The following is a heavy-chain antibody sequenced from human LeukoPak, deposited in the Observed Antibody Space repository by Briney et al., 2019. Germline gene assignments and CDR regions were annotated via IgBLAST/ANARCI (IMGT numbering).Heavy chain of an antibody. CDR3: ARGYSSGYHGPFDY. V-gene: IGHV1-69*04. CDR1: GGTFIIYA. Sequence: AVRVSFKASGGTFIIYAISWGGAGPGQGGGRGGRIIPILGIAHYAPNFQGRLTIPADKSTSTAYMELSSLTSEDTAVYYCARGYSSGYHGPFDYWGQGTPVTVSS. D-gene: IGHD3-22*01. J-gene: IGHJ4*02. CDR2: IIPILGIA.